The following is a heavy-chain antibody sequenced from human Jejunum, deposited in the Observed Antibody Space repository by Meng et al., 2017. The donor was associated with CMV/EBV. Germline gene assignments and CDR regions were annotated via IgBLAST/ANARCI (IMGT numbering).Heavy chain of an antibody. J-gene: IGHJ4*02. V-gene: IGHV4-4*07. CDR1: GCSINNYY. Sequence: VELKEAGPGLVKPSETLSLTCTVSGCSINNYYWSWIRQSAGKGLEWIGRFYSSDTYNYHPSLNSRVTMSLDTSKKQFSLILSSVTAADTARYYCARGPGASTREGFDHWGLGTLVTVSS. CDR2: FYSSDTY. D-gene: IGHD1-26*01. CDR3: ARGPGASTREGFDH.